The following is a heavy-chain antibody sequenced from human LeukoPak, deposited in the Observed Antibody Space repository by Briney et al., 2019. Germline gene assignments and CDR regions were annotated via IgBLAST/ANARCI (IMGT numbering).Heavy chain of an antibody. V-gene: IGHV1-2*02. CDR3: ARAYYGDYSFDI. Sequence: GASVKVSCKASGYTFTGYYMHWVRQAPGQGLEWMGWINPNSGGTNYAQKFQGRVTMTRDTSISTAYVELSRLRSDDTVVYYCARAYYGDYSFDIWGQGTMVTVSS. CDR2: INPNSGGT. CDR1: GYTFTGYY. D-gene: IGHD4-17*01. J-gene: IGHJ3*02.